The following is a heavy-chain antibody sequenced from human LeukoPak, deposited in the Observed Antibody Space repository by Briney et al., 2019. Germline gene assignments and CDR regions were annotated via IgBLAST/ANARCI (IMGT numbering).Heavy chain of an antibody. J-gene: IGHJ4*02. Sequence: GGSLRLSCAASGFTFSNYWMSWVRQAPGKGLEWVANIKQDESEKYYVESVKGRFTISRDNAMNSLYLQMNSLRAEDTAVYYCARENFDYYDSSGPLDYWGQGTLVTVSS. CDR1: GFTFSNYW. V-gene: IGHV3-7*01. CDR2: IKQDESEK. CDR3: ARENFDYYDSSGPLDY. D-gene: IGHD3-22*01.